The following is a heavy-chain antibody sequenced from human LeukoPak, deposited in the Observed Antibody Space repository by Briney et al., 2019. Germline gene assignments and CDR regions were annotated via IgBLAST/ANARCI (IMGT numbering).Heavy chain of an antibody. V-gene: IGHV1-2*06. Sequence: ASVKVSCKASGGTFSSYAISWVRQAPGQGLEWMGRINPNSGGTNYAQKFQGRVTMTRDTSISTAYMELSRLRSDDTAVYYCARDPTAAAGRDYWGQGTLVTVSS. CDR2: INPNSGGT. J-gene: IGHJ4*02. CDR3: ARDPTAAAGRDY. D-gene: IGHD6-13*01. CDR1: GGTFSSYA.